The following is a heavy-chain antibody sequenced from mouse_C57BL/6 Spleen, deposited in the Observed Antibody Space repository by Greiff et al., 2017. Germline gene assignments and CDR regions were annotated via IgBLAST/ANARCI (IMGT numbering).Heavy chain of an antibody. V-gene: IGHV1-64*01. J-gene: IGHJ2*01. D-gene: IGHD2-2*01. Sequence: QVQLQQPGAELVKPGASVKLSCKASGYTFTSYWMHWVKQRPGQGLEWIGMIHPNSGSTNYNEKFKSKATLTVDKSSSTAYMQLSSLTSEDSAVYYCARIGLDEGVNYWGQGTTLTVSS. CDR2: IHPNSGST. CDR3: ARIGLDEGVNY. CDR1: GYTFTSYW.